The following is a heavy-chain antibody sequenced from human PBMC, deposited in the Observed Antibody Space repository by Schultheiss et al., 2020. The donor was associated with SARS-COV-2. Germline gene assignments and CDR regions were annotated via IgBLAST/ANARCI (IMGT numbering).Heavy chain of an antibody. CDR3: ARDRRYNWNEDYYYGMDV. D-gene: IGHD1-1*01. Sequence: GESLKISCAASGFTFSSYGMHWVRQAPGKGLEWVAVIWYDGSNKYYADSVKGRFTISRDNSKNTLYLQMNSLRAEDTAVYYCARDRRYNWNEDYYYGMDVWGQGTTVTVS. J-gene: IGHJ6*02. V-gene: IGHV3-33*01. CDR1: GFTFSSYG. CDR2: IWYDGSNK.